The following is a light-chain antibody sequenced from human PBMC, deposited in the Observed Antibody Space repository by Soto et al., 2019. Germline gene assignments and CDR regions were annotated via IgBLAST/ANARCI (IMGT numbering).Light chain of an antibody. V-gene: IGKV3-20*01. CDR2: GAS. J-gene: IGKJ1*01. CDR1: QSVSSSY. Sequence: EIVLTQSPGTLSLSPGERATLSCRASQSVSSSYLAWYQQKPGQAPRLLIYGASSRATGIPDRFSGSGSGTDFTLTISRLETEDFAVYYCHPSETFGQGTKVEIK. CDR3: HPSET.